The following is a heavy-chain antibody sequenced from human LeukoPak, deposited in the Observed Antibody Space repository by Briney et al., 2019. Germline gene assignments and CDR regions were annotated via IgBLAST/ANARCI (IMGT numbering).Heavy chain of an antibody. CDR3: AKPLEKYTYGGNFDY. Sequence: QPGGSLRLSCEASGFTFSSYAMSWVRQAPGKGLAWVSVISSSADGTYYADSVKGRFTISRDNSKNTLYLQMNNLRAEDTAVYYCAKPLEKYTYGGNFDYWGQGILVTVSS. CDR2: ISSSADGT. J-gene: IGHJ4*02. V-gene: IGHV3-23*01. CDR1: GFTFSSYA. D-gene: IGHD4-23*01.